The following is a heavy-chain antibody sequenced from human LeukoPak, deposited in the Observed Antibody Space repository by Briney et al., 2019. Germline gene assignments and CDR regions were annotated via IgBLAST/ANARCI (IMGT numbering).Heavy chain of an antibody. CDR1: YGSFSGYY. Sequence: SETLSLTCTVFYGSFSGYYWSWIRQPPGKGLEWIGEINHSGNTNYNPSLKSRITISVDTSKDQFTLKLSSVTAADTAVYYCARHGLVAARHAFDIWGQGTMVTVSS. CDR2: INHSGNT. D-gene: IGHD6-6*01. J-gene: IGHJ3*02. CDR3: ARHGLVAARHAFDI. V-gene: IGHV4-34*01.